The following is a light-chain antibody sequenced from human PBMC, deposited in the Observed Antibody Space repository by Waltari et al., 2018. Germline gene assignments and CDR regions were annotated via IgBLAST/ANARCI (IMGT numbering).Light chain of an antibody. V-gene: IGKV1D-13*01. Sequence: AIQLTQSPSSLSASVGPRITITCRASQDIASALAWYVQKPGKAPQLLIYDASTLESGVPSRFSGSGSGTDFTLTISRLQAEDVAVYYCQQYFKTPLTFGGGTKVEIK. CDR2: DAS. J-gene: IGKJ4*01. CDR1: QDIASA. CDR3: QQYFKTPLT.